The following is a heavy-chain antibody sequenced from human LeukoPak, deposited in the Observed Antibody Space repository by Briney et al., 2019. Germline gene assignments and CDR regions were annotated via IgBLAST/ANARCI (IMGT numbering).Heavy chain of an antibody. J-gene: IGHJ4*02. CDR1: GYSFTSYW. Sequence: GESLKISCKGSGYSFTSYWIAWVRQMPGKGLEWMGRIHPGDSDTRYSLSFQGQVTISADKSISTAYLQWSSLQASDTAMYYCARQSGGTVITIIDYWGQGTLVTVPS. CDR2: IHPGDSDT. V-gene: IGHV5-51*01. CDR3: ARQSGGTVITIIDY. D-gene: IGHD2-15*01.